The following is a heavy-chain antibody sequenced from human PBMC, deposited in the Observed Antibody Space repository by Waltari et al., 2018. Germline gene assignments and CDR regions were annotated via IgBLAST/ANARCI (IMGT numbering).Heavy chain of an antibody. CDR1: GFTFSNPG. J-gene: IGHJ4*02. CDR2: ISHDGVDK. Sequence: QVQLVESGGGVVQPGRSLPLSCAASGFTFSNPGMHWVRQAPGKGLEWVAVISHDGVDKYYADSVKGRLTIFRDNSKDTLYVQIKSPRSEDTGLYYCVKDGTTTAGYFDHWGQGTPVTVSS. V-gene: IGHV3-30*18. CDR3: VKDGTTTAGYFDH. D-gene: IGHD1-1*01.